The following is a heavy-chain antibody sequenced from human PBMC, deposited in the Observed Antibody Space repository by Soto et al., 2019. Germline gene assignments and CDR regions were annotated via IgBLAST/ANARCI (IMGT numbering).Heavy chain of an antibody. CDR2: IDWDDDE. D-gene: IGHD4-17*01. J-gene: IGHJ4*02. CDR3: ARMTTVTTSYFAY. Sequence: SGPTLVNPTQSLTLTCSFSGFSLRTTGTRVSWIRQPPGKALEWLARIDWDDDEFYSTSLKTRLTISKDTSKNQVLLTMTNMDPVDTATYYCARMTTVTTSYFAYWGQGILVTVSS. V-gene: IGHV2-70*04. CDR1: GFSLRTTGTR.